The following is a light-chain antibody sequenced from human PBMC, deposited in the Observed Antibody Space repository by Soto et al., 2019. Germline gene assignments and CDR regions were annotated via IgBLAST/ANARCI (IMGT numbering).Light chain of an antibody. Sequence: EIVMTQSPATLSVSRGERATLSCRASQSVSSNLAWYQQKPAQAPRLLIYGASTRATGIPARFSGSGSGTEFTLTISSLQSEDFAVYYCQQYNNWPRTFGQGTKVEIK. CDR3: QQYNNWPRT. V-gene: IGKV3-15*01. CDR2: GAS. CDR1: QSVSSN. J-gene: IGKJ1*01.